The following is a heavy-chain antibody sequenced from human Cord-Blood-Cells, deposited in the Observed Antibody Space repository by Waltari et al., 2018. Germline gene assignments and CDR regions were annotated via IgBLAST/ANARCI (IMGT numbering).Heavy chain of an antibody. CDR2: IYYSGST. Sequence: QLQLQESGPGLVKPSETLSLTCTVSGGSISSRSSSWGWIRQPPGKGLEWIGSIYYSGSTYYNPSLKGRVTISVDTSKNQFSLKLSSVTAADTAVYYCARSRNFDYWGQGTLVTVSS. CDR1: GGSISSRSSS. J-gene: IGHJ4*02. D-gene: IGHD6-6*01. CDR3: ARSRNFDY. V-gene: IGHV4-39*01.